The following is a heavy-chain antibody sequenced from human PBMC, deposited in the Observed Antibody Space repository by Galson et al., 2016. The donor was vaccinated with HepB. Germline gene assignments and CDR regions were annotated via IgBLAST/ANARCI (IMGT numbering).Heavy chain of an antibody. V-gene: IGHV3-30*18. D-gene: IGHD2-15*01. Sequence: SLRLSCAASGFSLSTYGVHWVRQAPGKGLEWVSVISYDGSNKYQADSVKGRFTIPRDNSKNTEYLQMNSLRAEDTAVYYCAKDVGSWYLLLSHYFDYWGRGTLVTVSS. J-gene: IGHJ4*02. CDR3: AKDVGSWYLLLSHYFDY. CDR1: GFSLSTYG. CDR2: ISYDGSNK.